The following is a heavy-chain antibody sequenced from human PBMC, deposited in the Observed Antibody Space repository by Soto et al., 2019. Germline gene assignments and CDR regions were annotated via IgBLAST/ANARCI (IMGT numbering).Heavy chain of an antibody. CDR3: ARMVPPDV. J-gene: IGHJ6*02. V-gene: IGHV4-30-2*01. CDR2: IYHSGST. Sequence: SETLSLTCAVSGGSISSGGYSWTWIRQPPGKGLEWIGYIYHSGSTYYNPSLKSRVTISVDRSKNQFSLRLNSVTAADTATYYCARMVPPDVWGQGTTVTVSS. CDR1: GGSISSGGYS. D-gene: IGHD6-13*01.